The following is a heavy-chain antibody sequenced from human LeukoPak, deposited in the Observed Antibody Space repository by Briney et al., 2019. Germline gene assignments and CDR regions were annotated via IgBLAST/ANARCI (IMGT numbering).Heavy chain of an antibody. V-gene: IGHV1-2*02. CDR1: GYTFTGYY. D-gene: IGHD2-21*02. CDR2: INPNSGGT. CDR3: ARDPLRLVATAIPSTNHYYYMDV. J-gene: IGHJ6*03. Sequence: ASVKVSCKASGYTFTGYYMHWVRQAPGQGLEWMGWINPNSGGTNYAQKFQGRVTMTRDTSISTAYMELSRLRSDDTAVYYCARDPLRLVATAIPSTNHYYYMDVWGKGTTVTVSS.